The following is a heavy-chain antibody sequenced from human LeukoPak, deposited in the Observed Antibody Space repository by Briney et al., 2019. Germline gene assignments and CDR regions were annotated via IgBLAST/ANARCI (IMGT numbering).Heavy chain of an antibody. V-gene: IGHV3-43*01. Sequence: GGSLRLSCAASGFTFDDYTMHWVRQAPGKGLEWVSLITWGGGSTYYADSVKGRFTISRDNSKNSLYLQMNSLRAEDTAVYYCARAVARLATYYDFWSGTNYDDAFDIWGQGTMVTVSS. D-gene: IGHD3-3*01. J-gene: IGHJ3*02. CDR1: GFTFDDYT. CDR3: ARAVARLATYYDFWSGTNYDDAFDI. CDR2: ITWGGGST.